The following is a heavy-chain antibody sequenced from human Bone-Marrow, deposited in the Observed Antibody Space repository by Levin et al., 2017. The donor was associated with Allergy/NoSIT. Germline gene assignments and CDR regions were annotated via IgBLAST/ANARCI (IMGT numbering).Heavy chain of an antibody. D-gene: IGHD2-15*01. CDR1: GFTVSSNY. Sequence: GGSLRLSCAASGFTVSSNYMSWVRQAPGKGLEWVSVIYSGGSTYYADSVKGRFTISRDTSKNTLYLQMNSLRAADTAVYYCARVRHCSGGSCYIYPLFSGAFDIWGQGTMVTVSS. CDR2: IYSGGST. V-gene: IGHV3-53*01. J-gene: IGHJ3*02. CDR3: ARVRHCSGGSCYIYPLFSGAFDI.